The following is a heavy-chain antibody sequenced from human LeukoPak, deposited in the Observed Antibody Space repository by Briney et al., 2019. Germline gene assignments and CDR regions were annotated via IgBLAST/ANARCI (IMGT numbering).Heavy chain of an antibody. CDR1: GYTFTGYY. J-gene: IGHJ5*02. CDR2: INPNSGGT. Sequence: ASVKVSCKASGYTFTGYYMHWVRQAPGQGLEWMGWINPNSGGTNYAQKFQGRVTMTRDTSISTAYMELSRLRSDDMAVYYCARDLRYCSSTSCYRQIGWFDPWGQGTLVTVSS. CDR3: ARDLRYCSSTSCYRQIGWFDP. V-gene: IGHV1-2*02. D-gene: IGHD2-2*02.